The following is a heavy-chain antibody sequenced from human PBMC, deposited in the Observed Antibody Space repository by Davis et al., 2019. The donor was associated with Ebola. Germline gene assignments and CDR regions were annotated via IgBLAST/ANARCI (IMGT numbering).Heavy chain of an antibody. D-gene: IGHD1-26*01. V-gene: IGHV4-39*07. J-gene: IGHJ5*02. CDR3: ARETLGGATS. CDR1: GGSISSSNYY. CDR2: IYYSGST. Sequence: PSETLSLTCTVSGGSISSSNYYWGWIRQPPGEGLEWIGSIYYSGSTYYTPSLKSRVTISVDTSKNQFSLKLSSVTAADTAVYYCARETLGGATSWGQGTLVTVSS.